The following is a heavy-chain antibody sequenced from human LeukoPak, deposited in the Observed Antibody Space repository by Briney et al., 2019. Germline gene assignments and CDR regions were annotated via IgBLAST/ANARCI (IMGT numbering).Heavy chain of an antibody. V-gene: IGHV5-51*01. CDR1: GYSFTSYW. Sequence: GESLKISCQGSGYSFTSYWICWVRQMPGKGLEWMGIIYPGDSDTRYSPSFQGQVTISADKSISTAYLQWSSLKASDTAMYYCARRRMITFGGVIVTWFDPWGQGTLVAVSS. CDR3: ARRRMITFGGVIVTWFDP. D-gene: IGHD3-16*02. J-gene: IGHJ5*02. CDR2: IYPGDSDT.